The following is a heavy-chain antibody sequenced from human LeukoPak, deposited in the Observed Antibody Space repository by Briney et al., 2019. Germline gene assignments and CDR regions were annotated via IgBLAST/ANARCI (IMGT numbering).Heavy chain of an antibody. CDR3: ARIPPAINYYYYYIDV. J-gene: IGHJ6*03. CDR1: GDSISSYY. D-gene: IGHD2-2*02. Sequence: EPSETLSLTCTVSGDSISSYYWSWVRQPPGKGLEWIGHIYSSGSTNYNPSLKSRVTISVDTSKNQFSLKLSSVTAADTAVYYCARIPPAINYYYYYIDVWGKGTTVTVSS. V-gene: IGHV4-59*01. CDR2: IYSSGST.